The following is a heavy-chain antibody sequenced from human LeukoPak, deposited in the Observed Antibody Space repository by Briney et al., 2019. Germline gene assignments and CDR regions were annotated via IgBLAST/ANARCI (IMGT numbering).Heavy chain of an antibody. Sequence: PGGSLRLSCAASGFTFSSYAISWVRQAPGKGLEWVSTLRGSGGNTYYADSVKGRVTISRDNSKNTLYLQMSSLRAEDTAVYHCAKGSYYYDSADYFDYWGQGTLVTVSS. D-gene: IGHD3-22*01. CDR1: GFTFSSYA. V-gene: IGHV3-23*01. J-gene: IGHJ4*02. CDR2: LRGSGGNT. CDR3: AKGSYYYDSADYFDY.